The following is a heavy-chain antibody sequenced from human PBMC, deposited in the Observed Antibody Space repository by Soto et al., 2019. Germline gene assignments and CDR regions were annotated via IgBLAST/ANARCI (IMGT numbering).Heavy chain of an antibody. D-gene: IGHD6-13*01. CDR3: ARDPGIAAAAYYYYGMDV. CDR1: VFTFISYG. V-gene: IGHV3-33*01. Sequence: PGWSLRLSCASSVFTFISYGMQWVRQAPGKGLEWVAVIWYDGSNKYYADSVKGRFTISRDNSKNTLYLQMNSLRAEDTAVYYCARDPGIAAAAYYYYGMDVWGQGTTVTVSS. J-gene: IGHJ6*02. CDR2: IWYDGSNK.